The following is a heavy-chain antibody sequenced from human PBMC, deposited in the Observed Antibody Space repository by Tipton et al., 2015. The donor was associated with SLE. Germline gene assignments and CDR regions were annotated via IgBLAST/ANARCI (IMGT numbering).Heavy chain of an antibody. CDR3: AAVFSGSYGMDV. CDR1: GGSISSSSYY. J-gene: IGHJ6*02. D-gene: IGHD3-10*01. V-gene: IGHV4-39*07. Sequence: LRLSCTVSGGSISSSSYYWGWIRQPPGKGLEWIGSIYYSGSTYYNPSLKSRVTISVDTSKNQFSLKLSSVTAADTAVYYCAAVFSGSYGMDVWGQGTTVTVSS. CDR2: IYYSGST.